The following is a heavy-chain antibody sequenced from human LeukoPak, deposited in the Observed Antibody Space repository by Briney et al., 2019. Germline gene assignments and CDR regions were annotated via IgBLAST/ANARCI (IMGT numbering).Heavy chain of an antibody. J-gene: IGHJ4*02. Sequence: GGSLRLSCAASGFTFSSYSMSWVRQAPGKGLEWVSGINGGGGSTSYTDSVKGRFTISRDDSKNMLYLHMNSLRAEDTAVYYCAKARGSSAYHFDYWGQGTLVTVSS. CDR2: INGGGGST. CDR1: GFTFSSYS. V-gene: IGHV3-23*01. D-gene: IGHD2-2*01. CDR3: AKARGSSAYHFDY.